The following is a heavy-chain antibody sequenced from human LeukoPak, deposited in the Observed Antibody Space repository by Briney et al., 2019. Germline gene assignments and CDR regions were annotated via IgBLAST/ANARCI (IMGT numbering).Heavy chain of an antibody. Sequence: PGGSLRLSCAGSGFTFSGYSMVWVRQAPGKGLEWVTAISHDGSNKYYGDSVKGRFTISRDDPKKTMYLQMNSLRNEDTAVYYCARIVAGYSYGGGFDPWGQGTLVTVSS. CDR2: ISHDGSNK. J-gene: IGHJ5*02. CDR1: GFTFSGYS. CDR3: ARIVAGYSYGGGFDP. V-gene: IGHV3-30*04. D-gene: IGHD5-18*01.